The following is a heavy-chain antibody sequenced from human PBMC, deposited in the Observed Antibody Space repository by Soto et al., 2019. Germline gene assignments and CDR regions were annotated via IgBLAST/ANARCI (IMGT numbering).Heavy chain of an antibody. Sequence: SETLSLTCAVYGGSFSGYYWSWIRQPPGKGLEWIGEINHSASTNYNPSLKSRVTISVDTSKNQFSLKLSSVTAADTAVYYCARVLIGDSGYGQNLDYWGQGTLVTVSS. CDR1: GGSFSGYY. V-gene: IGHV4-34*01. CDR3: ARVLIGDSGYGQNLDY. J-gene: IGHJ4*02. CDR2: INHSAST. D-gene: IGHD5-12*01.